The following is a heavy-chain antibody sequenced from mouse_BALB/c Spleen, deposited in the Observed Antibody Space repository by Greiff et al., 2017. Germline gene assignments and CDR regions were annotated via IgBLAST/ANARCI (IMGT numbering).Heavy chain of an antibody. J-gene: IGHJ3*01. Sequence: EVMLVESGGGLVKPGGSLKLSCAASGFTFSDYYMYWVRQTPEKRLEWVATISDGGSYTYYPDSVKGRFTISRDNAKNNLYLQMSSLKSEDTAMYYCARDEEVRRRTSFAYWGQGTLVTVSA. CDR2: ISDGGSYT. D-gene: IGHD2-14*01. CDR3: ARDEEVRRRTSFAY. CDR1: GFTFSDYY. V-gene: IGHV5-4*02.